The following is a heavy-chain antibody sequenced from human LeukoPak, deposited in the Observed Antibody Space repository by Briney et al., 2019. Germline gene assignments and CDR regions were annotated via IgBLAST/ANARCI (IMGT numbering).Heavy chain of an antibody. CDR2: IWYDGNTK. V-gene: IGHV3-33*01. CDR3: TRDGEDDSSGHYKPFDY. Sequence: GGSLRLSCAASGFTFGSYGMHWVRQTPGKGLEWVAAIWYDGNTKYYADSVKGRFTISRDNSKNTQSLQMNSLRAEDTAVYYCTRDGEDDSSGHYKPFDYWGQGTLVTVSS. CDR1: GFTFGSYG. D-gene: IGHD3-22*01. J-gene: IGHJ4*02.